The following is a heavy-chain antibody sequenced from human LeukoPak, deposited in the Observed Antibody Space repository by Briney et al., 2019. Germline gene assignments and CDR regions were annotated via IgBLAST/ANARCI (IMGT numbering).Heavy chain of an antibody. V-gene: IGHV4-4*07. D-gene: IGHD5-18*01. J-gene: IGHJ4*02. CDR3: ARHGYTASHFFLDY. CDR1: TGSINSYY. CDR2: IYTTGRA. Sequence: SETLSLTCSVSTGSINSYYWGWVRQPARRGLQWIGRIYTTGRADYDPSLQSRVAMSIDTSRKQSSLNLKSVTTADTATYFCARHGYTASHFFLDYWSQGAPVTVSS.